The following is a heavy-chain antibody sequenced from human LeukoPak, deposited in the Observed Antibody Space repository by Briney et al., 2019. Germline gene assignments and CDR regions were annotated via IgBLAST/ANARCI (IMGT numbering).Heavy chain of an antibody. CDR2: IYHSGST. CDR3: ARDLYSSGWGYFDY. V-gene: IGHV4-38-2*02. Sequence: SETLSLTCPISGYSISSGYYWGWIRQPPGKGLEWIGSIYHSGSTYYNPSLKSRVTISLDTSENQFSLKLSSVTAADTAVYYCARDLYSSGWGYFDYWGQGTLVTVSS. J-gene: IGHJ4*02. CDR1: GYSISSGYY. D-gene: IGHD6-19*01.